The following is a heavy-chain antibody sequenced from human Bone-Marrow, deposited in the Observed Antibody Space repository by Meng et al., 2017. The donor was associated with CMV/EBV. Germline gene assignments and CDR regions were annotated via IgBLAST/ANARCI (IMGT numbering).Heavy chain of an antibody. CDR1: GASTRTNY. V-gene: IGHV4-59*01. J-gene: IGHJ3*02. Sequence: SETLSLTCTASGASTRTNYWSRSRRPPGKGLEYIGSISYTGYIEYNPSLKGRVTISLDTSKNHFSGKLMSVTAADTAMYFCAGPDDMGSSPHDPFDIWGKGKMVTVSS. D-gene: IGHD1-1*01. CDR2: ISYTGYI. CDR3: AGPDDMGSSPHDPFDI.